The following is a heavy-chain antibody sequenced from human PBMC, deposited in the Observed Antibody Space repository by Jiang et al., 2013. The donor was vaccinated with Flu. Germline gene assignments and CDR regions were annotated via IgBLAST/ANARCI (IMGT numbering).Heavy chain of an antibody. D-gene: IGHD2-2*01. Sequence: EVKRPGASVQVSCKASGHTFTSYEINWVRQATGQGLEWMGWMNPNSGNTAYAQKFQGRVTMTRNTSKNTAYMELNSLRSEDTAVYYCARDWGVCSSTSCSSNGMDVWGQGTTVTVSS. CDR1: GHTFTSYE. J-gene: IGHJ6*02. CDR3: ARDWGVCSSTSCSSNGMDV. CDR2: MNPNSGNT. V-gene: IGHV1-8*01.